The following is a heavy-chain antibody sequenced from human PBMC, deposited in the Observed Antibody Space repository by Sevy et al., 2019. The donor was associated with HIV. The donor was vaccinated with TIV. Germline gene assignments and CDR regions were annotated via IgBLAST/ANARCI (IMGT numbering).Heavy chain of an antibody. CDR1: GFTFSSYW. CDR2: IKQDGSEK. Sequence: GGSLRLSCAASGFTFSSYWMSWVRQAPGKGLEWVANIKQDGSEKYYVDSVKGRFTISRDNAKNSLYLQMNSLRAEDTAVYYCARDLRSSGWPLTIDYWGQGTLVTVSS. CDR3: ARDLRSSGWPLTIDY. J-gene: IGHJ4*02. V-gene: IGHV3-7*03. D-gene: IGHD6-19*01.